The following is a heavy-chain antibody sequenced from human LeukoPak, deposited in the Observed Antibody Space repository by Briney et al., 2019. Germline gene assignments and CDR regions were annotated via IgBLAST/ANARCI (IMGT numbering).Heavy chain of an antibody. J-gene: IGHJ4*02. CDR3: ARDAIMGFDY. CDR1: GFTFSSYS. Sequence: GGSLRLSCAASGFTFSSYSMNWVRQAPGKGLEWVSSISSSSSYIYYADSVKGRFTISRDNAKNSLYLQMNSLRAGDTAVYYCARDAIMGFDYWGQGTLVTVSS. CDR2: ISSSSSYI. V-gene: IGHV3-21*01.